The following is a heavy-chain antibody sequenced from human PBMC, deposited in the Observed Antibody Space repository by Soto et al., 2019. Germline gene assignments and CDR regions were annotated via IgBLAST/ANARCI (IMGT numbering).Heavy chain of an antibody. CDR2: FDPEDGET. Sequence: GASVKVSCKVSGYTLTELSMHWVRQAPGKGLEWMGGFDPEDGETIYAQKFQGRVTMTEDTSTDTAYMELSSLRSEDTAVYYCAAPDSFTCASDYWGQGTLVTVSS. CDR1: GYTLTELS. CDR3: AAPDSFTCASDY. J-gene: IGHJ4*02. D-gene: IGHD3-22*01. V-gene: IGHV1-24*01.